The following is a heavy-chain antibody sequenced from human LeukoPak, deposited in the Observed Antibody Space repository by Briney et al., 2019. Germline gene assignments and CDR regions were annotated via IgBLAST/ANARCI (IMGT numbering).Heavy chain of an antibody. V-gene: IGHV1-8*01. CDR1: GYTFTSYD. D-gene: IGHD6-13*01. CDR3: ARVVSAAGTLGKLDCYGMDV. J-gene: IGHJ6*02. CDR2: MNPNSGNT. Sequence: ASVKVSCKASGYTFTSYDINWVRQATGQGLEWMGWMNPNSGNTGYAQKFQGRVTMTRNTSISTAYMELSSLRSEDTAVYYCARVVSAAGTLGKLDCYGMDVWGQGTTVTVSS.